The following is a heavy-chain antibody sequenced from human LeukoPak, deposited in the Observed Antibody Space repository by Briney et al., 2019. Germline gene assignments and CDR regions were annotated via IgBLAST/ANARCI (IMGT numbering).Heavy chain of an antibody. V-gene: IGHV1-18*01. CDR2: IWAYHGNT. CDR3: ARDLGIVGATPPLYYMDV. J-gene: IGHJ6*03. CDR1: GYTFTSYG. Sequence: GASVTVSCKASGYTFTSYGISWVGLDPGHRLEWIGWIWAYHGNTNYAQKLQGRVTMSADTSTSTAYMELRSLRSDDTAVYYCARDLGIVGATPPLYYMDVWGKGTTVTVSS. D-gene: IGHD1-26*01.